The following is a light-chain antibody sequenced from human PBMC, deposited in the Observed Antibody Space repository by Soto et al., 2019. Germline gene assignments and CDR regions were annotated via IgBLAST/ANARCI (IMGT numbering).Light chain of an antibody. V-gene: IGLV2-14*01. CDR2: DVS. CDR1: SSDVGGYNY. CDR3: SSYTSRSTLVV. Sequence: QSVLTQPASVSGSPGQSITISCTGTSSDVGGYNYVSWYQQHPGKAPKLMIYDVSNRPSGVSNRFSGSKSGNTASLTISGLQAEDEADYYCSSYTSRSTLVVFGGGTKLTAL. J-gene: IGLJ2*01.